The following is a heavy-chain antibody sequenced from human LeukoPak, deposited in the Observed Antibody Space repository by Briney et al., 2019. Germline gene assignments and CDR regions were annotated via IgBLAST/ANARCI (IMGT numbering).Heavy chain of an antibody. Sequence: TSETLSLTCAVSGYSISSGYYWGWIRQPPGKGLEWIGSIYYSGSTYYNPSLKSRVTISVDTSKNQFSLKLSSVTAADTAVYYCARHRNEYDYGDYQVIDYWGQGTLVTVSS. V-gene: IGHV4-38-2*01. CDR3: ARHRNEYDYGDYQVIDY. D-gene: IGHD4-17*01. CDR1: GYSISSGYY. J-gene: IGHJ4*02. CDR2: IYYSGST.